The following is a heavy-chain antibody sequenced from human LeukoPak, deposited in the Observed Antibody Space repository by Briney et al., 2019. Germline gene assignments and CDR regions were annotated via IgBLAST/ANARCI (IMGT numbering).Heavy chain of an antibody. V-gene: IGHV3-30*04. CDR2: ISYDGSNK. CDR3: ARDERGRGYSYGYRAGAFDI. J-gene: IGHJ3*02. D-gene: IGHD5-18*01. Sequence: PGGSLRLSCAASGFTFSSYAMHWVRQAPGKGLEWVAVISYDGSNKYYADSVKGRFTISRDNSKNTPYLQMNSLRAEDTAVYYCARDERGRGYSYGYRAGAFDIWGQGTMVTVSS. CDR1: GFTFSSYA.